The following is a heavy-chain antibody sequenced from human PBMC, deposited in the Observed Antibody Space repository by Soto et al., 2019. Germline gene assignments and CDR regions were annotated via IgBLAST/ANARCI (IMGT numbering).Heavy chain of an antibody. CDR2: IYYSGST. Sequence: PSETLSLTCTVSGGSISSGGYYWSWIRQHPGKGLEWIGYIYYSGSTYYNPSLKSRVTISVDTSKNQFSLKLSSVTAADTAVYYCARESRDGPTIVFDYWGQGTLVTVSS. V-gene: IGHV4-31*03. D-gene: IGHD2-15*01. J-gene: IGHJ4*02. CDR3: ARESRDGPTIVFDY. CDR1: GGSISSGGYY.